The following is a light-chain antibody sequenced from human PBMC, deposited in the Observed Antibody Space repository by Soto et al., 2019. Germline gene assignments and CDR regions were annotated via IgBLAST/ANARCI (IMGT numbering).Light chain of an antibody. CDR2: DAA. CDR1: QSLSNF. J-gene: IGKJ3*01. Sequence: EIVLTQSPATLSLSPGERATLSCRASQSLSNFLAWYQQKPGQAPRLLIYDAANWATLIPVRFSGSGSGTDFTLTSSSLEREDFAVYYWQQRSNLFTFGPGTTVEIK. V-gene: IGKV3-11*01. CDR3: QQRSNLFT.